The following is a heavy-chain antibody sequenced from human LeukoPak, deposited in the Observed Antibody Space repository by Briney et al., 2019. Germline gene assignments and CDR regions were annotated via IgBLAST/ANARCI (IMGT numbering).Heavy chain of an antibody. D-gene: IGHD2/OR15-2a*01. CDR1: GYTFTSYG. CDR3: ARRSMTINSRYYYGMDV. CDR2: ISAYNGNT. J-gene: IGHJ6*02. V-gene: IGHV1-18*01. Sequence: ASVKVSCKASGYTFTSYGISWVRQAPGQGLEWMGWISAYNGNTNYAQKLQGRVTMTTDTSTSTAYMELRSLRSDDTAVYYCARRSMTINSRYYYGMDVWGQGTTVTVSS.